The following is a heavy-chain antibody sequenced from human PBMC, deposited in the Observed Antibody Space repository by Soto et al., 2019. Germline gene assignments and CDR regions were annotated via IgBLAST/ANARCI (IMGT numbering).Heavy chain of an antibody. J-gene: IGHJ5*01. Sequence: ASVKVSCKASGYTFTSYGISWVRQAPGQGLEWMGWISAYNGNTKYAQKLQGRVTMTTDTSTSTAYMELRSLRAEDTAVYYCAKDRVPNDSSGYYSILTDSWGQGTVVTVSS. V-gene: IGHV1-18*01. CDR2: ISAYNGNT. CDR3: AKDRVPNDSSGYYSILTDS. D-gene: IGHD3-22*01. CDR1: GYTFTSYG.